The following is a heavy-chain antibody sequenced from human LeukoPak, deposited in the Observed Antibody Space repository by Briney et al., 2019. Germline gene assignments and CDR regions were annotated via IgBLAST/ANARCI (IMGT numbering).Heavy chain of an antibody. CDR3: AKSAKTSILTGYPYYFDY. CDR1: GFTFSSYA. D-gene: IGHD3-9*01. J-gene: IGHJ4*02. CDR2: ISGSGGST. V-gene: IGHV3-23*01. Sequence: GGSLRPSCAASGFTFSSYAMTWVRQAPGKGLEWVSAISGSGGSTYYADSVKGRFTISRDNSKNTLYLQMNSLRAEDTAVYYCAKSAKTSILTGYPYYFDYWGQGTLVTVSS.